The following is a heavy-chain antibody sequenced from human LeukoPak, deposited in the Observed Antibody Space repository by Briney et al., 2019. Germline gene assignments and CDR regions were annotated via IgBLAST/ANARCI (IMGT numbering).Heavy chain of an antibody. J-gene: IGHJ4*02. V-gene: IGHV4-4*07. CDR1: GXSISSYY. D-gene: IGHD3-10*01. CDR3: ARGPSGASGHDY. CDR2: IYTSGNT. Sequence: SETLSLTWTVSGXSISSYYRSWLRQPAGKGLEWIGRIYTSGNTNYNPSLKSRVTMSVDTSKNQFSLKVSSVTAADTAVYYCARGPSGASGHDYWGQGTLVTVSS.